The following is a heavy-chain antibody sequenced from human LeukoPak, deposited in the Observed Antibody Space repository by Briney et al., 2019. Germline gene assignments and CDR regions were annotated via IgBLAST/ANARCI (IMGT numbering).Heavy chain of an antibody. D-gene: IGHD5-24*01. Sequence: PSETLSLTCTVSGYSISSGYYWSWIRQPPGKGLEWIGYIYYSGSTNYNPSLKSRVTISVDTSKNQFSLKLSSVTAADTAVYYCARDSSRDGYNNYYYYMDVWGKGTTVTISS. CDR3: ARDSSRDGYNNYYYYMDV. V-gene: IGHV4-61*01. J-gene: IGHJ6*03. CDR2: IYYSGST. CDR1: GYSISSGYY.